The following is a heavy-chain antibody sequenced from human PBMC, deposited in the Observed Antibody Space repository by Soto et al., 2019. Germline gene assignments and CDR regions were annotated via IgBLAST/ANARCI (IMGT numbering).Heavy chain of an antibody. D-gene: IGHD3-10*01. J-gene: IGHJ5*02. Sequence: AAVKVSCKASGYTLTSYGISWVRQAPGQGLEWMGWISAYNGNTNYAQKLQGRVTMTTDTSTSTAYMELRSLRSDDTAVYYCARDPLHRYYYGSGTHFDPWGQGTLVTVSS. V-gene: IGHV1-18*04. CDR3: ARDPLHRYYYGSGTHFDP. CDR1: GYTLTSYG. CDR2: ISAYNGNT.